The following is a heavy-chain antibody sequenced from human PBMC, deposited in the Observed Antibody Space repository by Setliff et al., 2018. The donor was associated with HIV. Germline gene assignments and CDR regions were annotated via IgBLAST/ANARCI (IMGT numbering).Heavy chain of an antibody. J-gene: IGHJ6*03. CDR2: INNSGST. Sequence: SATLSLTCAVYGGSFSGCYWTWIRQPPGKGLEWIGEINNSGSTNYNPSLKSRVTISVDTSKKQFSLKLSSVTAADTAVYYCARGWPNGGNIVGGYYYYYMDVWGKGTTVTVSS. CDR1: GGSFSGCY. V-gene: IGHV4-34*01. CDR3: ARGWPNGGNIVGGYYYYYMDV. D-gene: IGHD1-26*01.